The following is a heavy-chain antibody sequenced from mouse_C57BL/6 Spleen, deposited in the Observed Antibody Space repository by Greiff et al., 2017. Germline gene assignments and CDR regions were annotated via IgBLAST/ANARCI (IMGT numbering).Heavy chain of an antibody. CDR1: GYAFSSYW. CDR2: IYPGDGDS. D-gene: IGHD1-1*01. CDR3: ARPYYYGTPYAMDD. Sequence: QVQLQQSGAELVKPGASVKLSCKASGYAFSSYWMNWVKQRPGKGLEWIGQIYPGDGDSNYNGKFKDKATMTADKASSTAYKQLSSPTSEESAVYYYARPYYYGTPYAMDDWGQGTSVTVSS. V-gene: IGHV1-80*01. J-gene: IGHJ4*01.